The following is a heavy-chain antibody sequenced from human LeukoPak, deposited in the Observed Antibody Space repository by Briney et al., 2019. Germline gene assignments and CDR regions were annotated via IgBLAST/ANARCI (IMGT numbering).Heavy chain of an antibody. J-gene: IGHJ6*03. D-gene: IGHD4-11*01. Sequence: PSETLSLTCAVYGAPFSGYYWSWIRQPPGKGLEWIGEINHSGSTNYNPSLKSRVTISVDTSKNQFSLKLSSVTAADTAVYYCARGASNQRHYYYYMDVWGKGTTVTVSS. CDR2: INHSGST. CDR1: GAPFSGYY. CDR3: ARGASNQRHYYYYMDV. V-gene: IGHV4-34*01.